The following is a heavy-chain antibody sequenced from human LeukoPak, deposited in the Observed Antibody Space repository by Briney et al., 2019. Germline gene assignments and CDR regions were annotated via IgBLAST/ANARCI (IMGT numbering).Heavy chain of an antibody. D-gene: IGHD4/OR15-4a*01. V-gene: IGHV3-21*01. Sequence: GGSLRLSCAASGFTFSSSTMNWVRQAPGKGLEWVSSISSSSNYIYYADSVKGRFTISRDNAKNSLYLQMHSLRAEDTAVYYCARIPNSANFPNWFDPWGQGTLVTVSS. CDR1: GFTFSSST. J-gene: IGHJ5*02. CDR3: ARIPNSANFPNWFDP. CDR2: ISSSSNYI.